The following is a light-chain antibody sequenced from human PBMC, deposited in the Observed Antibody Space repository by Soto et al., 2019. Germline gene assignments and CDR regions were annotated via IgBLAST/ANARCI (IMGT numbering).Light chain of an antibody. Sequence: VIWMTQSPSLLSASTGDRVSISCRLSQSVDVYLAWYQQKPGKVPELLIYTASTLHSGVPSRFSGSASGTNFTLTLNGLQAEDFATYYCQQYFTFPWTFGQGTKVEIK. V-gene: IGKV1D-8*01. CDR1: QSVDVY. CDR3: QQYFTFPWT. CDR2: TAS. J-gene: IGKJ1*01.